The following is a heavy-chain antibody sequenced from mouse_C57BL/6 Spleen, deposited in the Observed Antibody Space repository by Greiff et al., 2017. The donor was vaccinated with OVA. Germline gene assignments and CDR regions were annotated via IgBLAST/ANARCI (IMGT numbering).Heavy chain of an antibody. CDR1: GFTFSDYG. CDR3: AREREWYFDV. V-gene: IGHV5-17*01. CDR2: ISSGSSTI. J-gene: IGHJ1*03. Sequence: EVHLVESGGGLVKPGGSLKLSCAASGFTFSDYGMHWVRQAPEKGLEWVAYISSGSSTIYYADTVKGRFTISRDNAKNTLFLQMTSLRSEDTAMYYCAREREWYFDVWGTGTTVTVSS.